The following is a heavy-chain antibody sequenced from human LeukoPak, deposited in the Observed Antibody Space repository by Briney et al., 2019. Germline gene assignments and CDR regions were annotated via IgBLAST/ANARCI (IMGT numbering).Heavy chain of an antibody. CDR3: ARDYHRGDAFDI. V-gene: IGHV4-30-4*01. CDR2: IYYSGST. J-gene: IGHJ3*02. D-gene: IGHD3-16*02. Sequence: SQTLSLTCTVSGGSISSGDYYWSWIRQPPGQGLEWIGYIYYSGSTYYDPSLKSRVTISVDTSKNQFSLKLSSVTAADTAVYYCARDYHRGDAFDIWGQGTMVTVSS. CDR1: GGSISSGDYY.